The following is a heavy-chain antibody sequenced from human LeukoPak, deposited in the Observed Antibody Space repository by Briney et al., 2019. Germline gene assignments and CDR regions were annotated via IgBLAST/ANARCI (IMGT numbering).Heavy chain of an antibody. CDR2: ISASGGST. V-gene: IGHV3-23*01. CDR1: GFTFSSYA. J-gene: IGHJ4*02. Sequence: GGSLRLSCSASGFTFSSYAMSWVRQAPGQGLEWVSGISASGGSTDYADSVKGRFTISRDNSKNTLYLQMNSLRAEDTAVYYCAKLCSGGSCYWNYWGQGTLVTVSS. D-gene: IGHD2-15*01. CDR3: AKLCSGGSCYWNY.